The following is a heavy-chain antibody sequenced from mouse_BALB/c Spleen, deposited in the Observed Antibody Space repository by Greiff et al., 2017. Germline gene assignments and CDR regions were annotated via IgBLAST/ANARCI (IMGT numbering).Heavy chain of an antibody. V-gene: IGHV3-6*02. CDR1: GYSITSGYY. D-gene: IGHD1-1*01. Sequence: VQLKESGPGLVKPSQSLSLTCSVTGYSITSGYYWNWIRQFPGNKLEWMGYISYDGSNNYNPSLKNRISITRDTSKNQFFRKLNSVTTEDTATYYCARGHYYGSSPDYWGQGTTLTVSS. J-gene: IGHJ2*01. CDR2: ISYDGSN. CDR3: ARGHYYGSSPDY.